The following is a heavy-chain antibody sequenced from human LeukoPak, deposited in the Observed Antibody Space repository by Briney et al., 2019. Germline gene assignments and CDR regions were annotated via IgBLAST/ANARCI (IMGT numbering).Heavy chain of an antibody. J-gene: IGHJ4*02. CDR1: GGSFSGYY. V-gene: IGHV4-34*01. D-gene: IGHD3-10*01. Sequence: SETLSLTCVVNGGSFSGYYWSWIRQAPGKGLEWIGEINHTGSTNYNPSLKSRVTISVDTSKNQFSLKLSSVTAADTGLYYCAISFGSGTYFDFWGQGTLVTVSS. CDR2: INHTGST. CDR3: AISFGSGTYFDF.